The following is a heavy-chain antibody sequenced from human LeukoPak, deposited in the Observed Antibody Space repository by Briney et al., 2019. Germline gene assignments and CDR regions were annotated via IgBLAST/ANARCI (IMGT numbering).Heavy chain of an antibody. V-gene: IGHV1-69*01. CDR3: ARERSGYYMSEVEGNDAFDI. D-gene: IGHD3-3*01. CDR1: GDSFSTYV. Sequence: SVTVSCKASGDSFSTYVIRWVRQAPGQGLEWMGGVIPMVGTANIAQKFQGRVTITADESTSTAYMELRSLRSDDTAVYYCARERSGYYMSEVEGNDAFDIWGQGTMVTVSS. CDR2: VIPMVGTA. J-gene: IGHJ3*02.